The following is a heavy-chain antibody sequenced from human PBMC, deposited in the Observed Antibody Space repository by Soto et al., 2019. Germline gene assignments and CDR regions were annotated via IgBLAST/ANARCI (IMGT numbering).Heavy chain of an antibody. CDR1: GGSVRAPDW. CDR2: VHISGQS. Sequence: QVHLQESGPGLVAPSGTLSLTCTLSGGSVRAPDWWSWVRQSPDMGQEWIAQVHISGQSNYNPSLRSRVRVSIDSSKNQCYMNLNSETAADTAIYYCARVRQGCSANNCYFDPWGQGTQVTISS. D-gene: IGHD1-1*01. V-gene: IGHV4-4*02. J-gene: IGHJ5*01. CDR3: ARVRQGCSANNCYFDP.